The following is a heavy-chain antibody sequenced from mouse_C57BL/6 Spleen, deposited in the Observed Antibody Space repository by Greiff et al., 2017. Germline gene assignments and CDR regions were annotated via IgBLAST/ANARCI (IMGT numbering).Heavy chain of an antibody. Sequence: QVQLQQPGAELVRPGTSVKLSCKASGYTFTSYWMHWVKQRPGQGLEWIGVIDPSDSYTNYNQKFKGKATLTVDTSSSTASMQLSSLTSEDSAVYYCARDYYGSSYGYFDVWGTGTTVTVSS. V-gene: IGHV1-59*01. CDR3: ARDYYGSSYGYFDV. CDR2: IDPSDSYT. CDR1: GYTFTSYW. D-gene: IGHD1-1*01. J-gene: IGHJ1*03.